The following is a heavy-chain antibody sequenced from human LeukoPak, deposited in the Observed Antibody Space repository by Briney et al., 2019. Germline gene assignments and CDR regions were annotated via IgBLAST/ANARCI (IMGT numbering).Heavy chain of an antibody. CDR1: GYTFTGYY. CDR3: ARRGVVTTRPLYYYYYMDV. V-gene: IGHV1-2*02. J-gene: IGHJ6*03. Sequence: ASVKVSCKASGYTFTGYYMHWVRQAPGQGLEWMGWINPNSGGTNYAQKFQGRVTMTRDTSISTAYMELSRLRSDDTAVYYCARRGVVTTRPLYYYYYMDVWGKGTTVTISS. D-gene: IGHD3-3*01. CDR2: INPNSGGT.